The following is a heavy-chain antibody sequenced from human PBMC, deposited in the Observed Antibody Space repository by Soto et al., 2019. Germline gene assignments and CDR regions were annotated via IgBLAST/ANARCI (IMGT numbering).Heavy chain of an antibody. CDR3: ASVKGCDSELCFVC. CDR2: IYYSGRT. V-gene: IGHV4-31*03. CDR1: GVSISSGGYY. J-gene: IGHJ6*01. D-gene: IGHD2-21*02. Sequence: SETLSLSCTVSGVSISSGGYYWSWIRQHPGKGLEGIGNIYYSGRTYYNASLNRRAILTVDTYKNHFPLTLRPVTAADSAFYFCASVKGCDSELCFVCWG.